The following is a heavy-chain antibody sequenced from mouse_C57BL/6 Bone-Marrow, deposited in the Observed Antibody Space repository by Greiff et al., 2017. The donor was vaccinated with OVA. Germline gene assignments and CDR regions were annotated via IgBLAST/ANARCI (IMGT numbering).Heavy chain of an antibody. D-gene: IGHD4-1*01. CDR3: ARRRTGTIAY. V-gene: IGHV5-4*01. Sequence: EVQGVESGGGLVKPGGSLKLSCAASGFTFSSYAMSWVRQTPEKRLEWVATISDGGSYTYYPDNVKGRFTISRDNAKNNLYLQMSHLKSEDTAMYYCARRRTGTIAYWGQGTLVTVSA. CDR1: GFTFSSYA. CDR2: ISDGGSYT. J-gene: IGHJ3*01.